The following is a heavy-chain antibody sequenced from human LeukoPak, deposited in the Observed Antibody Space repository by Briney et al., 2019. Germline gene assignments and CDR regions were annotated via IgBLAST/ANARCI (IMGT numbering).Heavy chain of an antibody. CDR3: ARASGWFPDYYFDY. CDR2: IYTSGST. Sequence: PSETLSLTCTVSGGSISSYYWSWIRQPAGKGLEWIGRIYTSGSTNYNPSLKSRVTMSVDTSKNQFSLKLGSVTAADTAVYCARASGWFPDYYFDYWGQGTLVTVSS. V-gene: IGHV4-4*07. CDR1: GGSISSYY. J-gene: IGHJ4*02. D-gene: IGHD6-19*01.